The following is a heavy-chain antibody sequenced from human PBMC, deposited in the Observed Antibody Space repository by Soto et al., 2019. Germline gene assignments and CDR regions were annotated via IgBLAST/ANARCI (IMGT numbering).Heavy chain of an antibody. Sequence: QVQLVQSGAEVKKPGASVKVSCKASGYTFTSYYMHWVRQAPGQGLEWMGIINPSGGSTSYAQKFQGRVTMTRDTSTSTVYMELSSLRSEDTAVYYCARSGFVTMIPIGFFDYWGQGTLVTVSS. CDR3: ARSGFVTMIPIGFFDY. V-gene: IGHV1-46*01. CDR2: INPSGGST. D-gene: IGHD3-22*01. CDR1: GYTFTSYY. J-gene: IGHJ4*02.